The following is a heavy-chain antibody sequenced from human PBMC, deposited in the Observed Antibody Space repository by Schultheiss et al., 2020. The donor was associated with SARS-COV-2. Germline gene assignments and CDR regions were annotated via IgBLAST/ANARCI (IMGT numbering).Heavy chain of an antibody. CDR3: AKDSTGFLSAFDI. V-gene: IGHV3-30*18. CDR1: GFTFSSYA. D-gene: IGHD2-2*01. J-gene: IGHJ3*02. Sequence: GESLKISCAASGFTFSSYAMSWVRQAPGKGLEWVAVISYDGSNKYYADSVKGRFTISRDNSKNTLYLQINSLRAEDTAVYYCAKDSTGFLSAFDIWGQGTMVTVSS. CDR2: ISYDGSNK.